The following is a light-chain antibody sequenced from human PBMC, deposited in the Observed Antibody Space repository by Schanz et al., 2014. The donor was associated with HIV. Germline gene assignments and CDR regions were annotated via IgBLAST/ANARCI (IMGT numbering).Light chain of an antibody. V-gene: IGLV5-45*03. J-gene: IGLJ3*02. CDR2: YRSDSDK. Sequence: QSALTQPSSLSASPGTSASLTCTLRSDVNIGDARIHWYQQRPRSPPQYLLRYRSDSDKHQGSGVPSRFSASKHISAKTGILLITEIQSDDEADYYCMIWRNGAPVFGGGTKLTVL. CDR1: SDVNIGDAR. CDR3: MIWRNGAPV.